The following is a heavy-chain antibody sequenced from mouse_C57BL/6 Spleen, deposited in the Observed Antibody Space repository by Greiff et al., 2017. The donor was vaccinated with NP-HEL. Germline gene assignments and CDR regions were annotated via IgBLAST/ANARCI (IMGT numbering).Heavy chain of an antibody. D-gene: IGHD2-4*01. CDR3: TIYYDYDEWFAY. V-gene: IGHV1-15*01. Sequence: VQLQESGAELVRPGASVTLSCKASGYTFTDYEMHWVKQTPVHGLEWIGAIDPETGGTAYNQKFKGKAILTADKSSSTAYMELRSLTSEDSAVYYCTIYYDYDEWFAYWGQGTLVTVSA. CDR1: GYTFTDYE. J-gene: IGHJ3*01. CDR2: IDPETGGT.